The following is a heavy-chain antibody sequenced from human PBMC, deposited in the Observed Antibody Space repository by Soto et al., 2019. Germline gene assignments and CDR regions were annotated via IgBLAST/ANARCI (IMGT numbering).Heavy chain of an antibody. CDR3: ARVYNWNRNHYYYYGMDV. D-gene: IGHD1-20*01. CDR2: ISSSSSYI. CDR1: GFTCSSYS. V-gene: IGHV3-21*01. Sequence: GGSLRLSCAASGFTCSSYSMNWVRQAPGKGLEWASSISSSSSYIYYADSVKGRFTISRDNAKNSLYLQMNSLRAEDTAVYYCARVYNWNRNHYYYYGMDVWGQGTTVTVSS. J-gene: IGHJ6*02.